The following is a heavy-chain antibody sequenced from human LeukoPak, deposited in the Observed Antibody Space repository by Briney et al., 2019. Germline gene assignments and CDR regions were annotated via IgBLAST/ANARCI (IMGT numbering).Heavy chain of an antibody. D-gene: IGHD2-21*02. Sequence: SVKVSCKASGGTFSSYAISWVRQAPGKGLEWMGGIIPIFGTANYAQKFQGRVTITADQSTSTAYMELSSLRSEDTAVYYCAKRVTATAPPAWFDPWGQGTLVTVSS. CDR2: IIPIFGTA. CDR1: GGTFSSYA. V-gene: IGHV1-69*13. J-gene: IGHJ5*02. CDR3: AKRVTATAPPAWFDP.